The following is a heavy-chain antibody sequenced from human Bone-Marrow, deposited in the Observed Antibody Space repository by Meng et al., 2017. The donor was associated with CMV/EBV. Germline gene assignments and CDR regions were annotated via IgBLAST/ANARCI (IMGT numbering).Heavy chain of an antibody. CDR2: IWYDGTNK. CDR3: AKPLSTVTTDGSMDV. D-gene: IGHD4-11*01. J-gene: IGHJ6*02. V-gene: IGHV3-33*06. Sequence: GESLKISCAASGFTFSSYGMHWVRQAPGKGLEWVAVIWYDGTNKYYPDSVKGRFTISRDNSKNTLYLQMNSLRAEDTAVYYCAKPLSTVTTDGSMDVWGQGPTVTVSS. CDR1: GFTFSSYG.